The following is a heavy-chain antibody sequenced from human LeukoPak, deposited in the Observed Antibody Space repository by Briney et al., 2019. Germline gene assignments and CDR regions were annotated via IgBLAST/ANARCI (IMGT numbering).Heavy chain of an antibody. V-gene: IGHV3-30*18. J-gene: IGHJ4*02. D-gene: IGHD3-22*01. CDR1: GFTFSSYG. CDR3: AKADNTNYYDSTGLDY. CDR2: ISYDGSNK. Sequence: ERSLRLSCAASGFTFSSYGMHWVRQAPGKGLEWVAVISYDGSNKYYADSVKGRFTISRDNSKNTLYLQMNSLRAEDTAVYYCAKADNTNYYDSTGLDYWGQGTLVTVSS.